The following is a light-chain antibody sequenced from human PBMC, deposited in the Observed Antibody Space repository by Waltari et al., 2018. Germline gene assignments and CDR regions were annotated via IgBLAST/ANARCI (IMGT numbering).Light chain of an antibody. J-gene: IGLJ2*01. CDR2: NNN. CDR1: SSYLRQNS. Sequence: QSVLTQPPSASGIPGQRVTSSSSAGSSYLRQNSVNWYQQPPGTAPKLLIYNNNQRPSGVPDRFSGSKSGTSASLAISGLQSEDEADYYCAAWDDSLNGLVFGGGTKLTVL. CDR3: AAWDDSLNGLV. V-gene: IGLV1-44*01.